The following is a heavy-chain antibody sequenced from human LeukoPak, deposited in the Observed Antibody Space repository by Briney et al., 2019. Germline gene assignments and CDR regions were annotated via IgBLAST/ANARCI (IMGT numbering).Heavy chain of an antibody. V-gene: IGHV3-7*01. CDR1: GFTFSSYW. J-gene: IGHJ4*02. Sequence: GGSLRLSCAASGFTFSSYWMSWVRQAPGKGLEWVANVKQDGSEKYYVDSVKGRFTISRDNAKNSLYLQMNSLRAEDTAVYYCAREADIVVVPAPNFDYWGQGTLVTVSS. D-gene: IGHD2-2*01. CDR3: AREADIVVVPAPNFDY. CDR2: VKQDGSEK.